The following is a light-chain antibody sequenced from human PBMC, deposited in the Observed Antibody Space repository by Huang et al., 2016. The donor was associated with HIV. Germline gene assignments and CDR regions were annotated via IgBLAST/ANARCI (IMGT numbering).Light chain of an antibody. Sequence: DIVVTQSPDSLALSLGGRAAINCTASQSVLKTSNNKNCLSWYQLKPGQPPKLLIYWASTRESGVPDRVDGSGSGTHFTLTIASLQAEDVAVYYCHQCYDTPQTFGQGTKVEVK. J-gene: IGKJ1*01. CDR1: QSVLKTSNNKNC. V-gene: IGKV4-1*01. CDR3: HQCYDTPQT. CDR2: WAS.